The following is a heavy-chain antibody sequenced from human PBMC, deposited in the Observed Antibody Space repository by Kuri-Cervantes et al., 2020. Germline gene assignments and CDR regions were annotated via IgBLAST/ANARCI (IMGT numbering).Heavy chain of an antibody. Sequence: LTCAASGFTFDDYAIHWVRQAPEKGLEWVSGIRWNSGSIGYADSVKGRFTICRDNAENSLYLQMNSLRAEDTAVYYCARDDQWTFDYWGQGTLVTVSS. CDR2: IRWNSGSI. CDR3: ARDDQWTFDY. V-gene: IGHV3-9*01. J-gene: IGHJ4*02. D-gene: IGHD6-19*01. CDR1: GFTFDDYA.